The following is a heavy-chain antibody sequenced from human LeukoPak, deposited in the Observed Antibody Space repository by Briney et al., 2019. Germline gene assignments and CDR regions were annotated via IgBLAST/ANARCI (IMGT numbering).Heavy chain of an antibody. CDR2: INWNGGST. CDR3: ARVPPRGLGVFPMED. V-gene: IGHV3-20*04. CDR1: GFTFDDYG. Sequence: GGSLRLSCAASGFTFDDYGMSWVRQAPGKGLEWVSGINWNGGSTGYADSVKGRFTISRDNAKNSLYLQMNSLRAEDTALYYWARVPPRGLGVFPMEDWGKGTTVTVYS. J-gene: IGHJ6*03. D-gene: IGHD2-21*01.